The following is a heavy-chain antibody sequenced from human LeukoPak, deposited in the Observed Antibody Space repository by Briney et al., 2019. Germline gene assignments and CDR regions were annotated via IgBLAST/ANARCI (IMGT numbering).Heavy chain of an antibody. CDR1: RDSISGYF. CDR3: ARELTGPPTYYYYYMDV. D-gene: IGHD2-8*02. J-gene: IGHJ6*03. Sequence: SETLCLTCTVSRDSISGYFWSWVRQPAGKGLEWVWRVHASGGANYHPSLRSRVTTSVDTSINVFSLELTSVNAADTAIYYCARELTGPPTYYYYYMDVWGNGTTVTVSS. CDR2: VHASGGA. V-gene: IGHV4-4*07.